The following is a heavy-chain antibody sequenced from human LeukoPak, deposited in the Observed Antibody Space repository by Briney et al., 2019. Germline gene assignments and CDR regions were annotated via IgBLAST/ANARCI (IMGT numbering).Heavy chain of an antibody. CDR3: ARGGAARLHFQN. J-gene: IGHJ1*01. CDR1: GGSISTYY. D-gene: IGHD6-6*01. V-gene: IGHV4-59*01. Sequence: SETLSLTCTVSGGSISTYYWNWIRQPPGKGLEWIGYIYHSGSTNYNPSLHSRGHISLDTSKNQVSLNLNSVHAADTAVYYCARGGAARLHFQNWGQGTLVTVSS. CDR2: IYHSGST.